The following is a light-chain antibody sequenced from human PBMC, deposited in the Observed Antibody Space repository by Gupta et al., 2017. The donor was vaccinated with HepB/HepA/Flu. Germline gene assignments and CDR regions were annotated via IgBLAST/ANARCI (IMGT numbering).Light chain of an antibody. V-gene: IGKV3-20*01. Sequence: DIVLTQSPGTLSLSPGERPALSCRASQSVSSRYLAWYQQKPGQAPRLLIYGVSSMSSGIPDRFSGSGSGTDFTLTISRLEPEDFAVYYCHRYCSSSFTFGPGTKVDVK. CDR1: QSVSSRY. CDR2: GVS. J-gene: IGKJ3*01. CDR3: HRYCSSSFT.